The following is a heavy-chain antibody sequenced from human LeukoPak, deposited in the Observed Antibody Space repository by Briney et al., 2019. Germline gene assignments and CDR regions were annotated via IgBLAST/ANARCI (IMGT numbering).Heavy chain of an antibody. CDR3: ARMDIVVVPAATGDY. J-gene: IGHJ4*02. CDR1: GGSISSGGYY. D-gene: IGHD2-2*03. CDR2: IYHSGST. Sequence: PSETLSFTCTVSGGSISSGGYYWSWIRQPPGKGLEWIGYIYHSGSTYYNPSLKSRVTISVDRSKNQFSLKLSSVTAADTAVYYCARMDIVVVPAATGDYWGQGTLVTVSS. V-gene: IGHV4-30-2*01.